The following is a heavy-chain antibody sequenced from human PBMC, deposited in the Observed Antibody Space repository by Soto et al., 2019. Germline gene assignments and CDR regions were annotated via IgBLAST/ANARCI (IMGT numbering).Heavy chain of an antibody. Sequence: PGGSLRLSCAASGFSFRNYAMSWVRQAPGKGLEWVSYIPSSGDAIYYADSVKGRFTISRDNAKNSLYLQMNSLRADDTAVYYCARDQGYYDSSGYFHSWGQGILVTVSS. CDR2: IPSSGDAI. CDR3: ARDQGYYDSSGYFHS. CDR1: GFSFRNYA. D-gene: IGHD3-22*01. J-gene: IGHJ4*02. V-gene: IGHV3-11*01.